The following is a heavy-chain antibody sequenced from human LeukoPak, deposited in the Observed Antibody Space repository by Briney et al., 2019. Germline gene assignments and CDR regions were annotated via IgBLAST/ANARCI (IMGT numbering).Heavy chain of an antibody. CDR3: ARETNYYDSSGYYGGAFDI. Sequence: GGSLRLSCAASGFTFSSYWMSWVSQAPGKGLEWVANIKQDGSEKYYVDSVKGRFTISRDNAKNTLYLQMNSLRAEDTAVYYCARETNYYDSSGYYGGAFDIWGQGTMVTVSS. J-gene: IGHJ3*02. CDR2: IKQDGSEK. D-gene: IGHD3-22*01. V-gene: IGHV3-7*01. CDR1: GFTFSSYW.